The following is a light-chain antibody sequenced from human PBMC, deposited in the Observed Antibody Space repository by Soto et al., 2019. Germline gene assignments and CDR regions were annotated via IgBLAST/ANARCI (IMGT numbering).Light chain of an antibody. V-gene: IGLV2-23*01. J-gene: IGLJ2*01. Sequence: QSALTQPASVSGSPGQSITISCTGTSSDVGSYNLVSWYQQHPDKAPKLMIYEGSKRPSGVSNRFSGSKSGNTASLTISGLQAEDEADYYCCSYAGSSIGVVFGGGTKLTVL. CDR3: CSYAGSSIGVV. CDR1: SSDVGSYNL. CDR2: EGS.